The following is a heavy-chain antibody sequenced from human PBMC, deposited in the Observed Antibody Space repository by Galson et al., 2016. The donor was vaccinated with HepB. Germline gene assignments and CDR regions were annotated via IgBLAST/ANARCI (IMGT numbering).Heavy chain of an antibody. D-gene: IGHD6-13*01. CDR1: GHPLSELS. CDR2: FAPEDDET. V-gene: IGHV1-24*01. Sequence: SVKVSCKVSGHPLSELSVDWVRQAPGKGLEWMGHFAPEDDETTYAHKFQGRVTMTEDTSSDTAFLDLSSLTFEDTAVYYCATGFPFRSSWYDFADWGQGTLVIVSS. J-gene: IGHJ4*02. CDR3: ATGFPFRSSWYDFAD.